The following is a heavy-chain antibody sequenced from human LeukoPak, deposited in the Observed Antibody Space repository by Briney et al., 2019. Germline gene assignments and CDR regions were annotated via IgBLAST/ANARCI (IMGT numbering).Heavy chain of an antibody. CDR3: ARDPHCSSASCYAAFDI. CDR2: ISYDGSNK. CDR1: GLTFSSYA. D-gene: IGHD2-2*01. V-gene: IGHV3-30*04. Sequence: GGSLRLSWAASGLTFSSYAMHWVRQAPDKGLEWVAVISYDGSNKYYADSVRGRFTISRDNSKNPLYLQMNSLRAEDTAVYYCARDPHCSSASCYAAFDIWGQGTMVTVSS. J-gene: IGHJ3*02.